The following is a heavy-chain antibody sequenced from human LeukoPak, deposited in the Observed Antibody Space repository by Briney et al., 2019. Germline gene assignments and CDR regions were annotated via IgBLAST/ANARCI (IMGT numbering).Heavy chain of an antibody. Sequence: PGGSLRLSCAASAFTFTGYSMNWVRQAPGKGLEWLSYISSSSSGIYYADSVKGRFTISRDNAKNSLYLQMNSLRAEDTAVYYCARDQYSSTWNPRSFDYWGQGTLVTVSS. V-gene: IGHV3-48*01. CDR1: AFTFTGYS. CDR2: ISSSSSGI. J-gene: IGHJ4*02. D-gene: IGHD6-6*01. CDR3: ARDQYSSTWNPRSFDY.